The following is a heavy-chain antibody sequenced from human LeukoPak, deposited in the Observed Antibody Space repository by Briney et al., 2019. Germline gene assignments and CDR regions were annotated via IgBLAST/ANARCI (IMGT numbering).Heavy chain of an antibody. V-gene: IGHV3-21*01. CDR1: GFTFSSYS. D-gene: IGHD2-15*01. Sequence: GGSLRHSCAASGFTFSSYSMNWVRQAPGKGLEWVSSISSSSSYIYYADSVKGRFTISRDNAKNSLYLQMNSLRAEDTAVYYCAMVVAANPYYYYYGMDVWGQGTTVTVSS. CDR2: ISSSSSYI. CDR3: AMVVAANPYYYYYGMDV. J-gene: IGHJ6*02.